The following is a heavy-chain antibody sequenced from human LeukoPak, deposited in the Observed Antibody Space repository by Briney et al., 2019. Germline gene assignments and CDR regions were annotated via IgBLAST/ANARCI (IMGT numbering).Heavy chain of an antibody. J-gene: IGHJ4*02. V-gene: IGHV4-34*01. CDR3: ARGRDRSKAGDH. CDR2: IHPSEGF. Sequence: SETLSLTCDVYGGPCDDYYCSWIRQPPGKGLQLIGEIHPSEGFYYNSSLMSRVTISIDTSKTHFSLRLASVTAADTGFYYCARGRDRSKAGDHWGQGSLVTVSS. D-gene: IGHD5-24*01. CDR1: GGPCDDYY.